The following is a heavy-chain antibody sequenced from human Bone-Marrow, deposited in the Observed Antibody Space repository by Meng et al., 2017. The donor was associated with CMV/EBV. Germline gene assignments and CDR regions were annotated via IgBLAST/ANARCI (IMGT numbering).Heavy chain of an antibody. V-gene: IGHV4-59*12. CDR3: ARGRALTRYCSSTSCYPFDY. D-gene: IGHD2-2*01. Sequence: GSLRLSCTVSGGSISSYYWSWIRQPPGKGLEWIGYIYYSGSTNYNPSLKSRVTISVDTSKNQFSLKLSSVTAADTAVYYCARGRALTRYCSSTSCYPFDYWGQGTLVTVSS. J-gene: IGHJ4*02. CDR2: IYYSGST. CDR1: GGSISSYY.